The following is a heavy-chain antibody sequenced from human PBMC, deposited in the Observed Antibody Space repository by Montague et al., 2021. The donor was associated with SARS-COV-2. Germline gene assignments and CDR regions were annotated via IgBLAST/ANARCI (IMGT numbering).Heavy chain of an antibody. CDR2: IYDSGSA. CDR1: VGSISNYY. CDR3: ARAYCGGDCHVGP. D-gene: IGHD2-21*02. Sequence: SETLSLTCTVSVGSISNYYWTWIRQPPGKGLEWIGYIYDSGSANYNPSLKSRSTISVDTFNNQFSLRLSSVTAADTAVYYCARAYCGGDCHVGPWGQGSLVTVSA. V-gene: IGHV4-59*01. J-gene: IGHJ5*02.